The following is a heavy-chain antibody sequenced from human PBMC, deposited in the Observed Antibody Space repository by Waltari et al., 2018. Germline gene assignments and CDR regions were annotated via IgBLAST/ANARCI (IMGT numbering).Heavy chain of an antibody. D-gene: IGHD5-18*01. CDR1: GGTFSSYA. J-gene: IGHJ4*01. V-gene: IGHV1-69*12. CDR2: VLPIVRTA. CDR3: ARDQERWIQKGPFDY. Sequence: QVQLVQSGAEVKKPGSSVKVSCKASGGTFSSYAISWVRQAPGQELEWMGGVLPIVRTANYAQKVQCRVTMTADEYTSTAYMELSSLRSEDTAVYYCARDQERWIQKGPFDYWGHGTLGTVSS.